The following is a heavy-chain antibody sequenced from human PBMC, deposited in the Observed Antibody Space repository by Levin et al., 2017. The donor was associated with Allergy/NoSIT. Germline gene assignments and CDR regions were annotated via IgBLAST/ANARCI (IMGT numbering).Heavy chain of an antibody. CDR2: IYPGDFNI. CDR1: GYSFSSYW. Sequence: GGSLRLSCEGSGYSFSSYWIGWVRQMPGKGLEWMGIIYPGDFNIIYSPSFQGQVTISADRSIATAYLQWSSLRASDTAMYYCARGGHYGSGTYGLSPLKWGQGTLVAVSS. CDR3: ARGGHYGSGTYGLSPLK. V-gene: IGHV5-51*01. D-gene: IGHD3-10*01. J-gene: IGHJ4*02.